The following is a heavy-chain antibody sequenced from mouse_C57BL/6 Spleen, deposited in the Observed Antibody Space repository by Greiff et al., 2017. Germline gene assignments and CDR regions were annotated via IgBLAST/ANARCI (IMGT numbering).Heavy chain of an antibody. Sequence: EVQLQQSGPELVKPGASVKISCKASGYTFTDYYMNWVKQSHGKSLEWIGDINPNNGGTSYNQKFKGKATLTVDKSSSTAYMELRSLTSEDSAVYYCARGEKDYFDYGGQGTTLTVSS. J-gene: IGHJ2*01. V-gene: IGHV1-26*01. CDR2: INPNNGGT. CDR1: GYTFTDYY. CDR3: ARGEKDYFDY.